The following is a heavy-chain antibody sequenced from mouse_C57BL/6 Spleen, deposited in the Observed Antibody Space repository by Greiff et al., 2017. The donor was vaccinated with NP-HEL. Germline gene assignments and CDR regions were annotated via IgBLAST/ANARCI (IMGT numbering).Heavy chain of an antibody. Sequence: QVQLQQPGAELVKPGASVKMSCKASGYTFTSYWITWVTQRPGQGLEWIGDIYPGSGSTNYNEKFKSKATLTVDTSSSTAYMQLSSLTSEDSAVYYCARKGYSYAMDYWGQGTSVTVSS. CDR2: IYPGSGST. CDR1: GYTFTSYW. CDR3: ARKGYSYAMDY. V-gene: IGHV1-55*01. J-gene: IGHJ4*01. D-gene: IGHD2-3*01.